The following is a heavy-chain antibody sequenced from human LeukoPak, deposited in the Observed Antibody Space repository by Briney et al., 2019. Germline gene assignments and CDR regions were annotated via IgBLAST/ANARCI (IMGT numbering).Heavy chain of an antibody. CDR3: ARDPQSSMDV. Sequence: GRSLRLPCAASGFTFSSHGFHWVRQAPGKGLEWVAAIWFDGSKQCYADSVKGRFTVSRDDSKNTLYLQMNSLRADDTAVYYCARDPQSSMDVWGQGTTVTVSS. J-gene: IGHJ6*02. CDR1: GFTFSSHG. V-gene: IGHV3-33*01. CDR2: IWFDGSKQ.